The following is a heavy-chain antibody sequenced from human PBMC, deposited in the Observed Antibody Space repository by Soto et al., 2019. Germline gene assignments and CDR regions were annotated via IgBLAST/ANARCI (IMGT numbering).Heavy chain of an antibody. J-gene: IGHJ4*02. D-gene: IGHD3-9*01. Sequence: SETLSLTCTVSGGSISSGYYYWSWIRQPPGKGLEWIGYIYYSGSTYYNPSLKSRVTISVDTSKNQFSLKLSSVTAADTAVYYCARALHFDWLDYWGQGTLVTVSS. CDR2: IYYSGST. V-gene: IGHV4-30-4*01. CDR1: GGSISSGYYY. CDR3: ARALHFDWLDY.